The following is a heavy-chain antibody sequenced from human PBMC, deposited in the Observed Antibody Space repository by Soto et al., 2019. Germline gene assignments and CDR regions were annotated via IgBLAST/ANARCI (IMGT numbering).Heavy chain of an antibody. Sequence: LSLTCAVSGGSISSSNWWSWVRQPPGKGLEWIGEIYHSGSTNYNPSLKSRVTISVDKSKNQFSLKLSSVTAADTAVYYCARDGEGSGYPPDAFDIWGQGTMVTVSS. V-gene: IGHV4-4*02. CDR1: GGSISSSNW. CDR3: ARDGEGSGYPPDAFDI. J-gene: IGHJ3*02. D-gene: IGHD3-22*01. CDR2: IYHSGST.